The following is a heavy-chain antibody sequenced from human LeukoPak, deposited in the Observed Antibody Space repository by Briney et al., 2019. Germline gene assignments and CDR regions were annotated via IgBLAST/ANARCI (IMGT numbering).Heavy chain of an antibody. V-gene: IGHV4-4*07. CDR1: GGSISTDY. J-gene: IGHJ4*02. Sequence: SETLSLTCTVSGGSISTDYWTWIRQPAGKGLEWIGLIYTSGTTNYNPSLKSRVTMSLDTSQNQFSLKLTSVTAADTAVYYCASDFGYWGQGTLVTVSS. D-gene: IGHD3-10*01. CDR3: ASDFGY. CDR2: IYTSGTT.